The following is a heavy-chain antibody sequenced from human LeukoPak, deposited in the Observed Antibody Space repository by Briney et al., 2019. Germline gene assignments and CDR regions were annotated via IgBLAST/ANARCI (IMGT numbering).Heavy chain of an antibody. CDR3: ARESREPNVFDF. D-gene: IGHD1-26*01. CDR1: GFTFSRYS. V-gene: IGHV3-21*01. CDR2: ISGSGSSV. J-gene: IGHJ4*02. Sequence: GGSLRLSCAASGFTFSRYSMNWVRQAPGKGLEWVSSISGSGSSVYYADSVKGRFTISRDNAKNSLYLQMNSLRAEDTAVYYCARESREPNVFDFWGQGTLVTVSS.